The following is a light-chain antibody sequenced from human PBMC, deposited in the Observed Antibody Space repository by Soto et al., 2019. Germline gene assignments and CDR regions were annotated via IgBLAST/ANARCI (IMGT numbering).Light chain of an antibody. V-gene: IGKV3-11*01. Sequence: EIVLTQSPATLSLSPGERATLSCRASQSVSSYLAWYQQKPGQAPRLLIYDTSNRATGIPARFSRSGSATHFTLTISRLEPEDFAVYSCKQRSNWPLYTFGQGTKLEIK. J-gene: IGKJ2*01. CDR1: QSVSSY. CDR2: DTS. CDR3: KQRSNWPLYT.